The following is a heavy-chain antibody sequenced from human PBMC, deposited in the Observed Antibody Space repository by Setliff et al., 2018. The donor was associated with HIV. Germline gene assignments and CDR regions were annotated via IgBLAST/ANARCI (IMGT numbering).Heavy chain of an antibody. Sequence: PGGSLRLSCAASGFTFSGSAMHWVRQASGKGLEWLARIKSKPDGGTTSYAAPVKDRFTISRDDSRNTLYLQMNSMKSDDTATYYCVGHYYDPLTGYYVWFFDVWGRGTLVTVSS. CDR3: VGHYYDPLTGYYVWFFDV. V-gene: IGHV3-15*05. CDR1: GFTFSGSA. J-gene: IGHJ2*01. D-gene: IGHD3-9*01. CDR2: IKSKPDGGTT.